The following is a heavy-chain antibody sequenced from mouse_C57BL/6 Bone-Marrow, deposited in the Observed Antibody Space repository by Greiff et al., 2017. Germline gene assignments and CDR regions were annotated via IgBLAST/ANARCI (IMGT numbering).Heavy chain of an antibody. V-gene: IGHV1-9*01. D-gene: IGHD1-1*01. CDR3: ARSGPPTVVARDWYFDV. Sequence: QVQLKQSGAELMKPGASVKLSCKATGYTFTGYWIEWVKQRPGHGLEWIGEILPGSGSTNYNEKFKGKATFTADTSSNTAYMQLSSLTTEDSAIYYCARSGPPTVVARDWYFDVWGTGTTVTVSS. J-gene: IGHJ1*03. CDR1: GYTFTGYW. CDR2: ILPGSGST.